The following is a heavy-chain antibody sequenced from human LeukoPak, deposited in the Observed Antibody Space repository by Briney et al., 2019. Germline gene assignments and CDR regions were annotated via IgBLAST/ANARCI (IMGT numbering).Heavy chain of an antibody. CDR3: ARGSSGSYSSIDY. D-gene: IGHD1-26*01. V-gene: IGHV4-39*07. Sequence: SETLSLTCTVSGGSISSSSYYWGWIRQPPGKGLDWIGSIYYSGSTYYNPSLKSRVTISIDTSKNQFSLKLSSVTAADTAVYYCARGSSGSYSSIDYWGQGTLVTVSS. CDR1: GGSISSSSYY. CDR2: IYYSGST. J-gene: IGHJ4*02.